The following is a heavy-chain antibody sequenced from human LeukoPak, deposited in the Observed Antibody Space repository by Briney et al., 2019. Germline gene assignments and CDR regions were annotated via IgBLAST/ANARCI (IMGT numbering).Heavy chain of an antibody. V-gene: IGHV4-4*07. J-gene: IGHJ4*02. D-gene: IGHD6-19*01. CDR2: IHTSGST. CDR3: ARRDISSGWSFDY. Sequence: SETLSLSCTVSGGSISNYHWSWIRQPAGKGLEWIGQIHTSGSTNYNPPLKSRVSMSIDTTEDQVSLTIRSVTAADTAFYYCARRDISSGWSFDYWGQGTLVTVSS. CDR1: GGSISNYH.